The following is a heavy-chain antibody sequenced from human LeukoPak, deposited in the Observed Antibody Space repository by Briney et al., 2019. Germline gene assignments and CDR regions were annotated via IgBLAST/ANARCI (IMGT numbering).Heavy chain of an antibody. CDR2: ISGSGGST. CDR3: AKRIQSAMATGY. D-gene: IGHD5-18*01. Sequence: GGSLRLSCVASGFTFSNYWMSWVRQAPGKGLEWVSDISGSGGSTYYADSVKGRFTISRDNSKNTLYLQMNSLRAEDTAVYYCAKRIQSAMATGYWGQGTLVTVSS. V-gene: IGHV3-23*01. CDR1: GFTFSNYW. J-gene: IGHJ4*02.